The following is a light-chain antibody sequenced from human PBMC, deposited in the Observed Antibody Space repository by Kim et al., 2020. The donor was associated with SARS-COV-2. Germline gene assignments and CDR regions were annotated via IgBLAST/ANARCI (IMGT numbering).Light chain of an antibody. CDR3: QAWDSTWV. CDR2: QDS. CDR1: KLGDKY. Sequence: SGAPGQTASITCSGDKLGDKYACWYQQKPGQSPGLVIYQDSKRPSGIPERFSGSNSGNTATLTISGTQAMDEADYYCQAWDSTWVFGGGTQLTVL. J-gene: IGLJ3*02. V-gene: IGLV3-1*01.